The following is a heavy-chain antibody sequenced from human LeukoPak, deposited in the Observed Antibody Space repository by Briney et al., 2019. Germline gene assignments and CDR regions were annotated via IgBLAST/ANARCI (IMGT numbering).Heavy chain of an antibody. V-gene: IGHV3-30*02. Sequence: GGSLRLSCAASGFTFSSYGMHWVRQAPGKGLEWVAFIRYDGSNKYYADSVKGRFTISRDNSKNTLYLQMNSLRAEDTAVYYCAKTAFRSPYGMDVWGQGTTVTVSS. CDR3: AKTAFRSPYGMDV. CDR1: GFTFSSYG. J-gene: IGHJ6*02. CDR2: IRYDGSNK.